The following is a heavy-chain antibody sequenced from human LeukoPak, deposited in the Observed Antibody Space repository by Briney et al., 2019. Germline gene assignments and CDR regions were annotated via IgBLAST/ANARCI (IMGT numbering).Heavy chain of an antibody. J-gene: IGHJ3*02. CDR1: GFTFSSYS. CDR2: ISSSSSYI. D-gene: IGHD1-26*01. Sequence: PGEALLLCCSASGFTFSSYSMKWVPQAPAKGLEWVSSISSSSSYIYYADSVKGRFTIARDNAKNPLYLQMNSLRAEDTAVYYCARVVVGAIDAFDIWGQGTMVTVSS. CDR3: ARVVVGAIDAFDI. V-gene: IGHV3-21*01.